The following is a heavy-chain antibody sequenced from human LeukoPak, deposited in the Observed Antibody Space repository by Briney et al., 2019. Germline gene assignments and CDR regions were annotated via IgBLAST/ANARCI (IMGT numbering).Heavy chain of an antibody. CDR1: GGSISSDSYY. Sequence: SQTLSLTCTVSGGSISSDSYYWSWIRQPAGKGLEWIGRISTSGNTKYNPSLKSRVTISVDTSKNQFSLKLSSVTAADTAVYYCARLPAKRYSSSWYGPYPWGQGTLVTVSS. J-gene: IGHJ5*02. CDR3: ARLPAKRYSSSWYGPYP. V-gene: IGHV4-61*02. D-gene: IGHD6-13*01. CDR2: ISTSGNT.